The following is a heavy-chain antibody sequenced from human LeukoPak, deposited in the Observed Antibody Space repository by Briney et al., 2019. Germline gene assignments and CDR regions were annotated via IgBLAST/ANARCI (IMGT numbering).Heavy chain of an antibody. CDR1: GFTFSSYG. Sequence: GRSLRLSCAASGFTFSSYGMHWVRQAPGKGLEWVAVIWYDGSNKYYADSVKGRFTISRDNSKNTLYLQMNSLRAEDTAVYYCARDLGYCSGGSCYKRAFDIWGQGTMVTVSS. D-gene: IGHD2-15*01. CDR2: IWYDGSNK. J-gene: IGHJ3*02. CDR3: ARDLGYCSGGSCYKRAFDI. V-gene: IGHV3-33*01.